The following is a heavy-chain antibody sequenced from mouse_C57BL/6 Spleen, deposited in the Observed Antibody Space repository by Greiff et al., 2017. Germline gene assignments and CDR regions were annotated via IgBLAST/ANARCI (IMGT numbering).Heavy chain of an antibody. CDR1: GYTFTSYW. D-gene: IGHD1-1*01. J-gene: IGHJ2*01. Sequence: QVQLQQPGAELVRPGSSVKLSCKASGYTFTSYWMHWVKQRPIQGLEWIGNIDPSDSETHYNQKFKDKATLTVDKSSSTAYMQLSILTSEDSAVYYCAREAITTVVATDYFDYWGQGTTLTVSS. V-gene: IGHV1-52*01. CDR3: AREAITTVVATDYFDY. CDR2: IDPSDSET.